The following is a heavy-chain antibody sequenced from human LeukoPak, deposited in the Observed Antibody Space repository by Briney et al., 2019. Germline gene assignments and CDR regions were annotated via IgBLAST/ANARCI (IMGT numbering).Heavy chain of an antibody. CDR3: ARDSCSSTSCLSIDDY. V-gene: IGHV1-2*02. D-gene: IGHD2-2*01. Sequence: ASVKVSCKASGYTFSGYYMHWVRQAPGQGLEWMGWINPNSGGTNYAQKFQGRVTMTRDTSISTAYMELSRLSSDDTAVYYCARDSCSSTSCLSIDDYWGQGTLATVSS. J-gene: IGHJ4*02. CDR2: INPNSGGT. CDR1: GYTFSGYY.